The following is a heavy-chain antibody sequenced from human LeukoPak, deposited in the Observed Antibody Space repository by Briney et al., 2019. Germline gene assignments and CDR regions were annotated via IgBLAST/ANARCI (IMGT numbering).Heavy chain of an antibody. V-gene: IGHV3-53*04. J-gene: IGHJ4*02. CDR2: IYSGGGT. D-gene: IGHD5-24*01. CDR3: ARGGGGDNSFYY. CDR1: GFTVSSNA. Sequence: GGSLRLSCAVSGFTVSSNAMRWVRQAPGKGLECVSVIYSGGGTYYSASVKSGFTISRHNSLNTLYLQRNRLRGEDTDVDYSARGGGGDNSFYYCGQGSLVTVSS.